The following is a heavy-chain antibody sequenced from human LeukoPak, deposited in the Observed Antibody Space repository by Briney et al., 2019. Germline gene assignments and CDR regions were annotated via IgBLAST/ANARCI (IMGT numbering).Heavy chain of an antibody. D-gene: IGHD2-15*01. CDR2: IYVGGRT. CDR3: ARQDGSYCSGGSCYRAFYYYYGMDV. Sequence: SETLSLTCTVSGGSISSSSYYWGWIRHPPRKWLGWVGSIYVGGRTYYNPSLKRRVTISVDPSKNQFSLKLSSVTAADTAVYYCARQDGSYCSGGSCYRAFYYYYGMDVWGQGTTVTVSS. J-gene: IGHJ6*02. CDR1: GGSISSSSYY. V-gene: IGHV4-39*01.